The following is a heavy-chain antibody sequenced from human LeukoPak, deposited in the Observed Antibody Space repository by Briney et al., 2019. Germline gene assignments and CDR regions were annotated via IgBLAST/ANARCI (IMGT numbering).Heavy chain of an antibody. Sequence: ASVKVSCKASGFTFTGYYMHWVRQAPGQGLEWMGWINPNSGGTYYAQKFQGRVTMTSDTSISTAYMELSRLRSDNTAVYYCARDLYGGTSATFDYWGQGTLVTVSS. D-gene: IGHD4-23*01. J-gene: IGHJ4*02. CDR1: GFTFTGYY. CDR2: INPNSGGT. V-gene: IGHV1-2*02. CDR3: ARDLYGGTSATFDY.